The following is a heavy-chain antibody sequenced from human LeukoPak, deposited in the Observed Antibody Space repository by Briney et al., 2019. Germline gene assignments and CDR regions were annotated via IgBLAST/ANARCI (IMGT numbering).Heavy chain of an antibody. Sequence: ASVKVSCKASGYTFTSYGISWVRQAPGQGLEWMGWISAYNGNTNYAQKLQGRVTMTTDTSTSTAYMELRSLRSDDTAVYYCARDPEVVINMNMPFDPWGQGTLVTVSS. D-gene: IGHD2-21*01. J-gene: IGHJ5*02. CDR2: ISAYNGNT. CDR3: ARDPEVVINMNMPFDP. CDR1: GYTFTSYG. V-gene: IGHV1-18*01.